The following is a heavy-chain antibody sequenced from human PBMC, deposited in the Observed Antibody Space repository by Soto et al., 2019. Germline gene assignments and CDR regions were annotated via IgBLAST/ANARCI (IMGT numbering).Heavy chain of an antibody. D-gene: IGHD1-26*01. V-gene: IGHV3-33*01. J-gene: IGHJ4*02. Sequence: QVQLVESGGGVVQPGRSLRLSCAASGFTFSSYGMHWVRQAPGKGLEWVAVIWYDGSNKYYADSVKGRFTISRDNSKNTLYLQMNSLRAEDTAVYYCARDPLSGSYYPFDYWGQGTLVTVSS. CDR3: ARDPLSGSYYPFDY. CDR1: GFTFSSYG. CDR2: IWYDGSNK.